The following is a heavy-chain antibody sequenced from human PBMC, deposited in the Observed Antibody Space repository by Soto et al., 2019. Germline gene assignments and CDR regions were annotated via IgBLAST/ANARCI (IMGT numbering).Heavy chain of an antibody. D-gene: IGHD3-16*01. J-gene: IGHJ3*02. CDR2: TYYRSKWYN. CDR3: ARAAHLSHAFDI. Sequence: QSQTLSLTYAISGDSVSSNSAAWNWIRQSPSRGLEWLGRTYYRSKWYNDYAVSVKSRITINPDTSKNQFSLQLNSVTPEDTAVYYCARAAHLSHAFDIWGQGTMVTVSS. CDR1: GDSVSSNSAA. V-gene: IGHV6-1*01.